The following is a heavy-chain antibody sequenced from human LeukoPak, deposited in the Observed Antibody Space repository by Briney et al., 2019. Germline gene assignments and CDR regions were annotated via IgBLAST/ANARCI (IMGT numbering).Heavy chain of an antibody. V-gene: IGHV3-30*02. D-gene: IGHD3-3*01. CDR3: AKLGCRDDFWSGYYLPAFDI. J-gene: IGHJ3*02. Sequence: SGGSLRLSCAASGFTFSSYGMHWVRQAPGKGLEWVAFIRYDGSNKYYADSVKGRFTISRDNSKNTLYLQMNSLRAEDTAVYYCAKLGCRDDFWSGYYLPAFDIWGQGTMVTVSS. CDR1: GFTFSSYG. CDR2: IRYDGSNK.